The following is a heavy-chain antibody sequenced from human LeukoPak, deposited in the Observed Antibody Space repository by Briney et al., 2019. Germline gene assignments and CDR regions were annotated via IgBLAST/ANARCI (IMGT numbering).Heavy chain of an antibody. J-gene: IGHJ4*02. D-gene: IGHD1-26*01. CDR3: ASFYSGSYRDFDY. CDR2: ISSSSSYI. Sequence: PGGSLRLSCAASGFTFSSYSMNSVRQAPGKGPEWVSSISSSSSYIYYADSVKGRFTISRDNAKNSLYLQMNSLRAEDTAVYYCASFYSGSYRDFDYWGQGTLVTVSS. CDR1: GFTFSSYS. V-gene: IGHV3-21*01.